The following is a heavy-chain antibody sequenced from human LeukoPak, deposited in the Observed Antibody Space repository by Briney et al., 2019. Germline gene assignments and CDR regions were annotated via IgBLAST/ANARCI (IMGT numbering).Heavy chain of an antibody. J-gene: IGHJ6*04. Sequence: GRSLRLSCAASGFTFSSYGMHWVRQAPGKGLEWVAVISYDGSNKYYADSVKGRFTISRDNSKNTLYLQMNSLRAEDTAVYYCAKDGAWFGELYKCYYGMDVWGKGTTVTVSS. CDR1: GFTFSSYG. D-gene: IGHD3-10*01. V-gene: IGHV3-30*18. CDR3: AKDGAWFGELYKCYYGMDV. CDR2: ISYDGSNK.